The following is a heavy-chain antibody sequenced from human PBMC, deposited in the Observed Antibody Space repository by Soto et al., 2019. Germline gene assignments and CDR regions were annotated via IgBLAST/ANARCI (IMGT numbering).Heavy chain of an antibody. Sequence: SETLSLTCAVDGGSFSGYYWSRIRQPPGKGLEWIGEINHSGSTNYNPSLKSRVTISVDTSKNQFSLKLSSVTAADTAVYYCARGLYYYGSGTVWFDPWGQGTLSILSS. J-gene: IGHJ5*02. CDR1: GGSFSGYY. CDR3: ARGLYYYGSGTVWFDP. V-gene: IGHV4-34*01. D-gene: IGHD3-10*01. CDR2: INHSGST.